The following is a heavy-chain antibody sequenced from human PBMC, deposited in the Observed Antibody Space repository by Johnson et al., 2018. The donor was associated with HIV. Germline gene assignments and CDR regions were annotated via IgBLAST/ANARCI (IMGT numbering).Heavy chain of an antibody. V-gene: IGHV3-74*01. CDR3: AREKTTPDAFDI. CDR2: INSDGSST. D-gene: IGHD4-11*01. Sequence: VQLVESGGGLVQPGGSLRLSCAASGFTFSSYAMDWVRQAPGKGLVWVSRINSDGSSTSYADSVKGRFTISRDNAKNTLYLQMNSLRAEDTAVYYCAREKTTPDAFDIWGQGTMVTVSS. CDR1: GFTFSSYA. J-gene: IGHJ3*02.